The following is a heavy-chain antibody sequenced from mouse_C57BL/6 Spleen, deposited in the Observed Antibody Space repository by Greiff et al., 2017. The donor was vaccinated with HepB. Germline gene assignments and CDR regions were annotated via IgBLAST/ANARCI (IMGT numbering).Heavy chain of an antibody. J-gene: IGHJ4*01. CDR3: ARDVYYGSSYHYYDMDY. CDR1: GYAFSSSW. V-gene: IGHV1-82*01. CDR2: IYPGDGDT. D-gene: IGHD1-1*01. Sequence: VQLQQSGPELVKPGASVKISCKASGYAFSSSWMNWVKQRPGKGLEWIGRIYPGDGDTNYNGKFKGKATLTADKSSSTAYMQLSSLTSEDSAVYFCARDVYYGSSYHYYDMDYWGQGTSVTVSS.